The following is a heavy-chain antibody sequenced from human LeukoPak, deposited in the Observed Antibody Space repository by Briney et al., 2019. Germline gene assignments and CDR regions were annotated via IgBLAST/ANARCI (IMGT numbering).Heavy chain of an antibody. J-gene: IGHJ4*02. CDR3: VRGKGYYEI. D-gene: IGHD3-22*01. Sequence: GGSLRLSCAASGFTFSSYGMHWVRQAPGKGLEWVAVISYDGSNRYYADSVKGRFTISRDNAKNSLFLQMNSLRAEDTAMYYCVRGKGYYEIRGQGTLVTVSS. V-gene: IGHV3-30*03. CDR2: ISYDGSNR. CDR1: GFTFSSYG.